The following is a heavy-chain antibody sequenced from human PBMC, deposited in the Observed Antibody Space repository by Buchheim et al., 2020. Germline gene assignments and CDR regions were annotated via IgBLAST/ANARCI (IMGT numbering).Heavy chain of an antibody. CDR3: ARGEAQYYDFWSGYPHIYGAGSYYYDY. CDR2: INTNTGNP. Sequence: QVQLVQSGSELKKPGASVKVSCKASGYTFTSYAMNWVRQAPGQGLEWMGWINTNTGNPTYAQGFTGRFVFSLDTSVSTAYLQISSLKAEDTAVYYCARGEAQYYDFWSGYPHIYGAGSYYYDYWGQGTL. J-gene: IGHJ4*02. D-gene: IGHD3-3*01. V-gene: IGHV7-4-1*02. CDR1: GYTFTSYA.